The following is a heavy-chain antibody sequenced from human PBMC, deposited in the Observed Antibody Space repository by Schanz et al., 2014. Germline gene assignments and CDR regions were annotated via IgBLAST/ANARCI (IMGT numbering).Heavy chain of an antibody. CDR3: AGATYSSSWYGGSEYFQH. J-gene: IGHJ1*01. CDR1: GYTFTSYG. V-gene: IGHV1-18*04. CDR2: ISDYNADT. Sequence: QVSLVQSGAELKMPGATVKVSCKASGYTFTSYGISWVRQAPGQGPEWMGWISDYNADTKYAQKVQGRVTMTTDTSTSTAYMELRSLRSDDTAVYYCAGATYSSSWYGGSEYFQHWGQGTLVTVSS. D-gene: IGHD6-13*01.